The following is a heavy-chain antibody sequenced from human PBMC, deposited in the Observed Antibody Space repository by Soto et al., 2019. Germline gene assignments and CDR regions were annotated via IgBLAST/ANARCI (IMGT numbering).Heavy chain of an antibody. CDR3: AKDNAWGARSGIAAAGTTYYYGMDV. V-gene: IGHV3-30*18. Sequence: GGSLRLSCAASGFTFSSYGMHWVRQAPGKGLEWVAVISYDGSNKYYADSVKGRFTISRDNSKNTLYLQMNSLRAEDTAVYYCAKDNAWGARSGIAAAGTTYYYGMDVWGQGTTVTV. CDR1: GFTFSSYG. J-gene: IGHJ6*02. D-gene: IGHD6-13*01. CDR2: ISYDGSNK.